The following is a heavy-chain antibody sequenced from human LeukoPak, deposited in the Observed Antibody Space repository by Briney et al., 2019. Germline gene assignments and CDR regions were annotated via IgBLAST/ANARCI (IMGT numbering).Heavy chain of an antibody. D-gene: IGHD3-9*01. CDR1: GFTFSSYA. CDR2: ISGSGGST. CDR3: AKAAEPYYDILTGSDY. J-gene: IGHJ4*02. Sequence: GGSLRLSCAAPGFTFSSYAMSWVRQAPGKGLEWVSAISGSGGSTYYADSVKGRFTISRDNSKNTLYLQMNSLRAEDTAVYYCAKAAEPYYDILTGSDYWGQGTLVTVSS. V-gene: IGHV3-23*01.